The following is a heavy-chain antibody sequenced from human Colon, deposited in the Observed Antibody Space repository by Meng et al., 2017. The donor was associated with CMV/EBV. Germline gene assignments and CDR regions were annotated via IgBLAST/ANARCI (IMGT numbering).Heavy chain of an antibody. CDR2: VYSSGTT. J-gene: IGHJ3*02. CDR1: CASIRGDY. V-gene: IGHV4-4*07. D-gene: IGHD3-10*01. CDR3: ARGGNYYGSGSHLPNVFDI. Sequence: APLLGLDPGLWKPLGTLSRPCIVSCASIRGDYWIWIRQFAGKGLEWIGRVYSSGTTHYSPSLKSRVTMSIDTSWNHFSLRLSSVTAADTAVYYCARGGNYYGSGSHLPNVFDIWGQGTLVTVSS.